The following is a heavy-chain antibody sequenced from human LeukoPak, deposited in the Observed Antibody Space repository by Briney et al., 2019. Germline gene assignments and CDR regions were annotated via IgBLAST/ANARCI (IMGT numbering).Heavy chain of an antibody. CDR2: IASDGSST. CDR3: ARGRPHGSDY. J-gene: IGHJ4*02. Sequence: PGGSLRLSCEASGFTFSSYWMNWVRQAPGKGLVWVSRIASDGSSTTYADSVKGRFSISRDNAKNTLYLQMNSLRVEDTAVYYCARGRPHGSDYWGQGTLVTVSS. V-gene: IGHV3-74*01. D-gene: IGHD2-15*01. CDR1: GFTFSSYW.